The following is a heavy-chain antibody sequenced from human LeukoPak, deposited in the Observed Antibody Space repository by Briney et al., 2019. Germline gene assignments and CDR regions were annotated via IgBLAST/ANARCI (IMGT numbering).Heavy chain of an antibody. CDR3: ARAYSSGWFGPPDY. CDR1: GFTFSTFW. D-gene: IGHD6-19*01. V-gene: IGHV3-74*01. Sequence: GGSLRLSCATSGFTFSTFWMHWVRQAPGKGLVWVSRINHDGSSTNYADSVKGRFTISRDNAKNTLYLQMNSLRAEDTALYYCARAYSSGWFGPPDYWGQGTLVTVSS. J-gene: IGHJ4*02. CDR2: INHDGSST.